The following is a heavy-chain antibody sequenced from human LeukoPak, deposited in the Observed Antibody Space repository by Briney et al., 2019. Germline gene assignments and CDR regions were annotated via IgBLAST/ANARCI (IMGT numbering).Heavy chain of an antibody. CDR3: ARVGVVPAAMPYYYYYGMDV. Sequence: PSETLSLTCTVSGGSISSYYWSWIRQPAGKGLEWIGRIYTSGSTNYNPSLKSRVTMSVDTSKNQFSLKLSSVTAADTAVYYCARVGVVPAAMPYYYYYGMDVWGQGTTVTVSS. J-gene: IGHJ6*02. CDR1: GGSISSYY. D-gene: IGHD2-2*01. CDR2: IYTSGST. V-gene: IGHV4-4*07.